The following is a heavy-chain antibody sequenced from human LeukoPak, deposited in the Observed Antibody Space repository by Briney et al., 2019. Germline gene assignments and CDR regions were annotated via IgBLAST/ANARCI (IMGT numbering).Heavy chain of an antibody. CDR3: AAPRRLGYCSGGSCSDGMDV. V-gene: IGHV3-23*01. CDR2: ISGSGGST. D-gene: IGHD2-15*01. CDR1: GFTFSSYA. Sequence: GGSLRLSCAASGFTFSSYAMSWVRQAPGKGLEWVSAISGSGGSTYYADSVKGRFTISRDNSKNTLYLQMNSLRAEDTAVYYCAAPRRLGYCSGGSCSDGMDVWGQGTTVTVSS. J-gene: IGHJ6*02.